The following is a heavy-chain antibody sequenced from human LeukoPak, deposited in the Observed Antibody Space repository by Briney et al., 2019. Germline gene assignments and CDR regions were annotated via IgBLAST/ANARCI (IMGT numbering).Heavy chain of an antibody. CDR2: IKQDGSEK. J-gene: IGHJ3*02. CDR1: GFTFSSYS. Sequence: PGGSLRLSCAASGFTFSSYSMNWVRQAPGKGLEWVANIKQDGSEKYYVDSVKGRFTISRDNAKNSLYLQMNSLRAEDTAVYYCATEEAYAFDIWGQGTMVTVSS. CDR3: ATEEAYAFDI. V-gene: IGHV3-7*01.